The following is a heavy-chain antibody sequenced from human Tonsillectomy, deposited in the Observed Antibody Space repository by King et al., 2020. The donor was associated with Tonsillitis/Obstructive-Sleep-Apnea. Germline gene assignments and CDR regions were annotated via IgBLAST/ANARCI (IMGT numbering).Heavy chain of an antibody. CDR3: VKDRFCSGGSCYSGGADY. Sequence: VQLGESGGGLVQPGGSLRLSCLATGFTFSTFSIHWVRPAPGKGLEYVSAIRNNGGSTYYPDGVKCRFTISRDNSKKTLYLQMSSLSAEETAVYYCVKDRFCSGGSCYSGGADYWGQGTLVTVSS. CDR1: GFTFSTFS. V-gene: IGHV3-64D*06. CDR2: IRNNGGST. J-gene: IGHJ4*02. D-gene: IGHD2-15*01.